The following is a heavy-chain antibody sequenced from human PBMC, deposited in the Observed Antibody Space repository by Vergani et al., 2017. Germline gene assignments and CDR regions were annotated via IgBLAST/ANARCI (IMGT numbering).Heavy chain of an antibody. J-gene: IGHJ4*02. CDR3: ARDTRFLVDY. V-gene: IGHV4-39*07. Sequence: QLQLQESGPGLVKPSETLSLSCTVSGGSISSSSYYWGWIRQPPGKGLEWIGSIYYSGSTYYNPSLKSRVTISVDTSKNQFSLKLSSVTAADTAVYYCARDTRFLVDYWGQGTLVTVSS. CDR2: IYYSGST. D-gene: IGHD3-3*01. CDR1: GGSISSSSYY.